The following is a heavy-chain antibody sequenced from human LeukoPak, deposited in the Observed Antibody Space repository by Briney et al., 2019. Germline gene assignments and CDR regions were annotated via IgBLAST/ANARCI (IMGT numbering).Heavy chain of an antibody. CDR3: ARVNPKYCSGGSCYPNFDY. J-gene: IGHJ4*02. D-gene: IGHD2-15*01. CDR2: INHSGST. Sequence: SETLSLTCAVYGGSFSGYYRSWIRQPPGKGLEWIGEINHSGSTNYNPSLKSRVTISVDTSKNQFSLKLSSVTAADTAVYYCARVNPKYCSGGSCYPNFDYWGQGTLVTVSS. CDR1: GGSFSGYY. V-gene: IGHV4-34*01.